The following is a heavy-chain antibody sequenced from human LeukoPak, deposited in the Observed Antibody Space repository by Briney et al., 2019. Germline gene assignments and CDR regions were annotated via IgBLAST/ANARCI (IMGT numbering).Heavy chain of an antibody. V-gene: IGHV3-23*01. J-gene: IGHJ3*01. CDR2: IRSSGSGGST. CDR1: GFAFSNYA. CDR3: AREGKPEYSSSSYAFDV. D-gene: IGHD6-6*01. Sequence: GGSLRLSCTASGFAFSNYAMNWVRQAPGKGLEWVSVIRSSGSGGSTYYADSVKGRFTISRDNSKNTLYLQMNSLRAEDTAVYYCAREGKPEYSSSSYAFDVWGQGTMVTVSS.